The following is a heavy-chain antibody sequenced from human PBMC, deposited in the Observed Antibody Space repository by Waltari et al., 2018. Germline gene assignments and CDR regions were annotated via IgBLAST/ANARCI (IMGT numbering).Heavy chain of an antibody. CDR2: ISSAARTI. V-gene: IGHV3-48*03. D-gene: IGHD6-19*01. CDR1: GFVFGSFE. Sequence: DVQLVESGGALVQPGGSLRLSCVASGFVFGSFEMNWVRQAPGKGPEWVSYISSAARTIYYADSVKGRFSISRDNSKNTVYLQMNSLTADDTAIYYCARRISSGWTSNWLDPWGQGTLVSVSS. J-gene: IGHJ5*02. CDR3: ARRISSGWTSNWLDP.